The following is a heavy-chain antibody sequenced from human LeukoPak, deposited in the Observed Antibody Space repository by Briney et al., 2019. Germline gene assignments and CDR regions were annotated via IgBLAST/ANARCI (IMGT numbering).Heavy chain of an antibody. CDR2: ISGSGGST. CDR3: AKDRDREWELVGNYFDY. Sequence: GGSLRLSCAASGFTFSSYAMSWVRQAPGKWLEWVSAISGSGGSTYYADSVKGRFTISRDNSKNTLYLQMNSLRAEDTAVYYCAKDRDREWELVGNYFDYWGQGTLVTVSS. CDR1: GFTFSSYA. J-gene: IGHJ4*02. D-gene: IGHD1-26*01. V-gene: IGHV3-23*01.